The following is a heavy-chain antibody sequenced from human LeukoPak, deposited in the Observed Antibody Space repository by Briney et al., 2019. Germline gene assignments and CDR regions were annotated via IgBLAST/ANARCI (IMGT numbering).Heavy chain of an antibody. CDR2: IKQDGSEK. D-gene: IGHD4-23*01. CDR3: AKHLRWNAY. CDR1: GFTFTSYW. V-gene: IGHV3-7*01. Sequence: GGSLRLSCAVSGFTFTSYWMSWVRQAPGKGLEWVANIKQDGSEKYYVDSVKGRLTISRDNAKNSLDLQMNSLRVEDTAVYYCAKHLRWNAYWSQGTLVTVSS. J-gene: IGHJ4*02.